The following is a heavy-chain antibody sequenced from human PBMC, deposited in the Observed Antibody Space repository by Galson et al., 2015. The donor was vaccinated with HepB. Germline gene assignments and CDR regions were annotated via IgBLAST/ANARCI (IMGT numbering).Heavy chain of an antibody. J-gene: IGHJ3*02. CDR1: GFTFSGYA. V-gene: IGHV3-23*01. CDR2: ISGRGDNT. Sequence: LRLSCAASGFTFSGYAMSWVRQAPGKGLEWVSSISGRGDNTYYADSVKGRFTISRDNSRSTLYLQMNSLRAEDTAMYYCARQTSPTFIAGTGTGAFDIWGQGTMVTVSS. CDR3: ARQTSPTFIAGTGTGAFDI. D-gene: IGHD1-7*01.